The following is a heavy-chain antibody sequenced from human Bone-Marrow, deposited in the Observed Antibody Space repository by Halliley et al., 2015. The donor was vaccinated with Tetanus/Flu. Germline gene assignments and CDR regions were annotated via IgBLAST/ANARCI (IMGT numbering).Heavy chain of an antibody. J-gene: IGHJ4*02. CDR1: GGSISSGGYY. V-gene: IGHV4-30-4*01. CDR3: ARGHYYASSGYFYFDY. Sequence: LSLTCAVSGGSISSGGYYWSWIRQPPGKGLEWIGRIYYNGRTYYSPSLKSRVTISVDTSKNQFSLMLSSVTAADTAVYFCARGHYYASSGYFYFDYWGQGTLVTVSS. D-gene: IGHD3-22*01. CDR2: IYYNGRT.